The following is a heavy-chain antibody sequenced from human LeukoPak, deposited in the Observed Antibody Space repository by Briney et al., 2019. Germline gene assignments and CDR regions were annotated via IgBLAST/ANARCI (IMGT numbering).Heavy chain of an antibody. V-gene: IGHV4-31*03. Sequence: SETLSLTCTVSSGSISSSSYYWSWIRQHPGKGLEWIGYIYYSGSTYYNPSLKSRVTISVDTSKNQFSLKLSSVTAADTAVYYCARLRVGSGGHPGFDPWGQGTLVTVSS. J-gene: IGHJ5*02. CDR3: ARLRVGSGGHPGFDP. CDR2: IYYSGST. CDR1: SGSISSSSYY. D-gene: IGHD3-10*01.